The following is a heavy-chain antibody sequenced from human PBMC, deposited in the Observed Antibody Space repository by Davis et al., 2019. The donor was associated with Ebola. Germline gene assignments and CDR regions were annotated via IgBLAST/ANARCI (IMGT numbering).Heavy chain of an antibody. J-gene: IGHJ4*01. CDR1: GFTFSNFH. Sequence: GESLKISCAASGFTFSNFHIHWVRQTPGKVLVWVARIDPDGTGTNYADSVKGRFTISRDNAKNTLSLQMNSLRVEDTAVYYCVRDSGYYSHDYWGHGTLVTVSS. D-gene: IGHD5-12*01. CDR3: VRDSGYYSHDY. CDR2: IDPDGTGT. V-gene: IGHV3-74*01.